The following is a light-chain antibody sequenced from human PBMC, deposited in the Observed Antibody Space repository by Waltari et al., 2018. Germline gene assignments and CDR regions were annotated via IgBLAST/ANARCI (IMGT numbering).Light chain of an antibody. CDR1: QSVLYRSSNRNY. Sequence: DIVMTQSPDSLAVSLGERATINCKSSQSVLYRSSNRNYLAWYQQKTGQPPKFLIYWASTRESGVPDRLSGSGSGTDFTLTISSLQAEDVAVYYCQQYYDTPQTFGQGTKVEIK. J-gene: IGKJ1*01. CDR2: WAS. CDR3: QQYYDTPQT. V-gene: IGKV4-1*01.